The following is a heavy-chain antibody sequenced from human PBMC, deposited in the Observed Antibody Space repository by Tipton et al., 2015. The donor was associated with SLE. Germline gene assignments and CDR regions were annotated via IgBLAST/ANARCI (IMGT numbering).Heavy chain of an antibody. CDR3: ARGGGWSDAFDV. CDR1: GGSVSNSLYY. Sequence: GLVKPSETLSLTCTVSGGSVSNSLYYWAWIRQPPGKGLEWIGTIYYSGSTYYNPSLKSRVTIAVDTSKNQFSLRLTSVTAADTAVYHCARGGGWSDAFDVWGQGTMATVSS. CDR2: IYYSGST. J-gene: IGHJ3*01. V-gene: IGHV4-39*07. D-gene: IGHD2-15*01.